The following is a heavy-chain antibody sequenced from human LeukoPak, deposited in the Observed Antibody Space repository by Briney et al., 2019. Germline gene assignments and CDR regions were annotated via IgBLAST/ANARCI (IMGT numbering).Heavy chain of an antibody. CDR1: GGSFSGYY. J-gene: IGHJ4*02. Sequence: SETLSLTCAVYGGSFSGYYRSWIRQPPGKGLEWIGEINHSGSTNYNPSLKSRVTISVDTSKNQFSLKLSSVTAADTAVYYCARRSIAVAGFDYWGQGTLVTVSS. CDR2: INHSGST. CDR3: ARRSIAVAGFDY. D-gene: IGHD6-19*01. V-gene: IGHV4-34*01.